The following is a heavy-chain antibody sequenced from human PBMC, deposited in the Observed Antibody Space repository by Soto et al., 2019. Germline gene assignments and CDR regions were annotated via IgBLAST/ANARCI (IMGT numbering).Heavy chain of an antibody. D-gene: IGHD6-6*01. V-gene: IGHV4-4*02. CDR1: GGSISSSNW. J-gene: IGHJ4*02. CDR2: IYHSGST. Sequence: SETLCLTCAVSGGSISSSNWWSWVRQPPGKGLEWIGEIYHSGSTNYNPSLKSRVTISVDKSKNQFSLKLSSVTAADTAVYYCARVRSRLVAASGTFDYWGQGTLVTVSS. CDR3: ARVRSRLVAASGTFDY.